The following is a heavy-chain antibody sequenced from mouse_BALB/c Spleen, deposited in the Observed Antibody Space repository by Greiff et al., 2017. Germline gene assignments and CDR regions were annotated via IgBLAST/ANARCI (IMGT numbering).Heavy chain of an antibody. CDR2: ISSGGGST. J-gene: IGHJ3*01. Sequence: EVQVVESGGGLVKPGGSLKLSCAASGFAFSSYDMSWVRQTPEKRLEWVAYISSGGGSTYYPDTVKGRFTISRDNAKNTLYLQMSSLKSEDTAMYYCARQVAYWGQGTLVTVSA. CDR3: ARQVAY. CDR1: GFAFSSYD. V-gene: IGHV5-12-1*01.